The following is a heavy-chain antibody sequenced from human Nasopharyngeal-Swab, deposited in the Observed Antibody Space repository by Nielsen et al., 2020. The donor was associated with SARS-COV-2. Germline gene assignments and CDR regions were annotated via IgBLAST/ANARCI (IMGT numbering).Heavy chain of an antibody. J-gene: IGHJ6*03. CDR1: GFTFSGSV. Sequence: GESLKISCAASGFTFSGSVMHWVRQAFGKGLEWVGRIRSKANSYATAYAASVKGRFTISRDDSKNTAFLQMKSLKTEDTAVYYCTRLGRSNAGYYYMDVWGKGTTVTVSS. V-gene: IGHV3-73*01. CDR2: IRSKANSYAT. CDR3: TRLGRSNAGYYYMDV. D-gene: IGHD3-22*01.